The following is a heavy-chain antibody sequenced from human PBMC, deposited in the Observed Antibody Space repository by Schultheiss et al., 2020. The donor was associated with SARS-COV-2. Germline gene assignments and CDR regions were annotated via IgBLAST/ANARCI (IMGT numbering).Heavy chain of an antibody. Sequence: GGSLRLSCVAYGFTFSSYEMNWVRQAPGKGLDWVSYISSSGSTIYYADSVKGRFTISRDNAKNSLYLQMNSLRAEDTAVYYCARRRLGATPDYWGQGTLVTVSS. V-gene: IGHV3-48*03. CDR2: ISSSGSTI. CDR1: GFTFSSYE. CDR3: ARRRLGATPDY. D-gene: IGHD1-26*01. J-gene: IGHJ4*02.